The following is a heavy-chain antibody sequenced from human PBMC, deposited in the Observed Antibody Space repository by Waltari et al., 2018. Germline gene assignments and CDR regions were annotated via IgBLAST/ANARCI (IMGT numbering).Heavy chain of an antibody. Sequence: VHLVESGGGVVQPGRSLRLSCAASGFTFSKYGLHWVRRAPGKGLEWVALRWYDGSNKNYADSLKGRFTISRDNSKNTLYLEMNSLRAEDTAVYYCARDSEVVHNAFDTWGQGTMVTVSS. CDR2: RWYDGSNK. CDR3: ARDSEVVHNAFDT. D-gene: IGHD2-15*01. J-gene: IGHJ3*02. V-gene: IGHV3-33*01. CDR1: GFTFSKYG.